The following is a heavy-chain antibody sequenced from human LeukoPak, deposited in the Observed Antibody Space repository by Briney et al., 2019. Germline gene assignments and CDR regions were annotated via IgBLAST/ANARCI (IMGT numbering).Heavy chain of an antibody. Sequence: SGGSLRLSCAASGFTFSSYAMHWVRQAPGKGLEWVAVISYDGSNKYYADSVKGRFTISRDNSKNTLYLQMNSLRAEDTAVYYCARTDWNDPYYYYGMDVWGQGTTVTVSS. CDR1: GFTFSSYA. CDR2: ISYDGSNK. J-gene: IGHJ6*02. D-gene: IGHD1-1*01. V-gene: IGHV3-30-3*01. CDR3: ARTDWNDPYYYYGMDV.